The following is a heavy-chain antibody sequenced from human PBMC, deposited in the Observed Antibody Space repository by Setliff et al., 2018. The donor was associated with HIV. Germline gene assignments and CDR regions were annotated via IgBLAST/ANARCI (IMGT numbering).Heavy chain of an antibody. CDR1: GDTFSSYA. CDR2: IIPIFGTP. Sequence: GASVKVSCKASGDTFSSYAISWVVQAPGQGLEWMGQIIPIFGTPRYAQKFQGRVTITADGSTSTVYMELSSLRSEDTAVYYCATNPEMATINYYYYYMDVWGKGTTVTVSS. D-gene: IGHD5-12*01. CDR3: ATNPEMATINYYYYYMDV. V-gene: IGHV1-69*13. J-gene: IGHJ6*03.